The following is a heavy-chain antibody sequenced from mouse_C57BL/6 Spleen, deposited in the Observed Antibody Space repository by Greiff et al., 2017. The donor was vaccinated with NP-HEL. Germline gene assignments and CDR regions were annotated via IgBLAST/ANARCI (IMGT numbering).Heavy chain of an antibody. J-gene: IGHJ2*01. Sequence: QVQLQQSGAELVRPGSSVKLSCKASGYTFTSYWMDWVKQRPGQGLEWIGNIYPSDSETHYNQKFKDKATLTVDKSSSTAYMQLSSLTSEDSAVYYCAREGTMVTFDYWGQGTTLTVSS. V-gene: IGHV1-61*01. CDR3: AREGTMVTFDY. CDR1: GYTFTSYW. CDR2: IYPSDSET. D-gene: IGHD2-2*01.